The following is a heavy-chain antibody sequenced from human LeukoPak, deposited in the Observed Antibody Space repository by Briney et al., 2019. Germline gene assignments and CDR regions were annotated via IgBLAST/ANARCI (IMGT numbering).Heavy chain of an antibody. CDR3: KEVDY. V-gene: IGHV3-30*04. CDR1: GFTFSNYA. Sequence: GGSLRLSCAASGFTFSNYAMHWVRQAPGKGLEWVAAISYDGSDKYYADSVKGRFTISRDNSKNTLYLQMNSLRVEDTAVYYRKEVDYWGQGTLVTVSS. J-gene: IGHJ4*02. CDR2: ISYDGSDK.